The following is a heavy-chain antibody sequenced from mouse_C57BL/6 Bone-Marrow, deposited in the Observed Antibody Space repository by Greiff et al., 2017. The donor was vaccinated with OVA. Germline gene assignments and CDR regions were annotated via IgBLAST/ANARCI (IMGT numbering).Heavy chain of an antibody. CDR2: IDPENGDT. J-gene: IGHJ1*03. D-gene: IGHD1-1*01. CDR1: GFNIKDDY. Sequence: VQLKESGAELVRPGASVKLSCTASGFNIKDDYMHWVKQRPEQGLEWIGWIDPENGDTEYASKFQGKATITADTSSNTAYLQLSSLTSEDTADYYCTTDYGSSYCWYFDVWGTGTTVTVSS. CDR3: TTDYGSSYCWYFDV. V-gene: IGHV14-4*01.